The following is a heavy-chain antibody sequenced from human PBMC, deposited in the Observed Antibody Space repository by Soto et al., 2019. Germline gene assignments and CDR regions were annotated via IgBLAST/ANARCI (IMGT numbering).Heavy chain of an antibody. CDR1: GGSISSSSYY. J-gene: IGHJ4*02. D-gene: IGHD1-26*01. CDR2: IYYSGST. V-gene: IGHV4-39*01. CDR3: ARVSGSKRRFDY. Sequence: QLQLQESGPGLVKPSETLSLTCTVSGGSISSSSYYWGWIRQPPGKGLEWIGSIYYSGSTYYNPSLKSRVTISVDTSKNQFSLKLSSVTAADTAVYYCARVSGSKRRFDYWGQGTLVTVSS.